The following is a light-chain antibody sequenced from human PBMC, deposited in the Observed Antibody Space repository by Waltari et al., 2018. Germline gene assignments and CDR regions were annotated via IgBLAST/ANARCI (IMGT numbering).Light chain of an antibody. CDR1: TSDVGNYDL. CDR2: EVI. CDR3: CSYAGLGTYV. Sequence: QSALTQPASVSGTPGQSITISCTGTTSDVGNYDLVSWYQHHPGKAPNLLICEVIKRASGVSSRFSDSKSGSTASLTISGLQPDDEADYYCCSYAGLGTYVFGSGTKVTVL. J-gene: IGLJ1*01. V-gene: IGLV2-23*02.